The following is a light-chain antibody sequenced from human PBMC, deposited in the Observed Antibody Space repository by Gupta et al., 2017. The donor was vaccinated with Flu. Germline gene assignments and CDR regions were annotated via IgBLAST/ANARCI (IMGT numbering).Light chain of an antibody. Sequence: EIVLTQSPGTLSLSPGERATLSCRASQTVSSPYLAWYQGKPGKAPRLLIDGASNRAIGSPDRFGGSGSGTDFTLTSSRLEPEDFAVYYCHQDGSSPEFGQGTKVEIK. J-gene: IGKJ1*01. CDR3: HQDGSSPE. CDR1: QTVSSPY. V-gene: IGKV3-20*01. CDR2: GAS.